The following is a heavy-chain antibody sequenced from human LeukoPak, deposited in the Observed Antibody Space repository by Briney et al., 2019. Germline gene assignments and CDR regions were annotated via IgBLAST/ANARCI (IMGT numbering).Heavy chain of an antibody. Sequence: PGGSLRLSCAASGFTFSDYYMSWIRQAPGKGLEWVSYISSSGSTIYYADSVRGRFTISRDNAKNSLYLQMNRLRAEDTAVYYCARSPHSRWLVPIDYWGQGALVTVSS. CDR2: ISSSGSTI. D-gene: IGHD6-19*01. CDR3: ARSPHSRWLVPIDY. V-gene: IGHV3-11*01. J-gene: IGHJ4*02. CDR1: GFTFSDYY.